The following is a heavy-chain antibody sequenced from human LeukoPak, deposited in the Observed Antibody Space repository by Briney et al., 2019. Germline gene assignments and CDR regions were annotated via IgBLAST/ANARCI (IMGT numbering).Heavy chain of an antibody. CDR1: GFTFSSYW. V-gene: IGHV3-7*01. CDR2: IKQDGSEK. Sequence: GGSLRLSCAASGFTFSSYWMSWVRQAPGKGLEWVANIKQDGSEKYYVDSVKGRFTISRDNSKNTLYLQMNSLRAEDTAVYYCAKLWGGYYGSETFDYWGQGTLVTVSS. D-gene: IGHD3-3*01. J-gene: IGHJ4*02. CDR3: AKLWGGYYGSETFDY.